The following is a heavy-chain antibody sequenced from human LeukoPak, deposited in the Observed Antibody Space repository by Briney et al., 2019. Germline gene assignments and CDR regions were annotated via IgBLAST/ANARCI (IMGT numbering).Heavy chain of an antibody. Sequence: GGSLRLSCAASRFTFSSYAMSWVRQAPGKGLEWVSTISDGGGSTYYADSVKGRFTISRDNSENTLYLQMNSLRAEDTAVYYCAKVGDSSGYQYYFDYWGQGTLVTVSS. CDR1: RFTFSSYA. CDR2: ISDGGGST. V-gene: IGHV3-23*01. D-gene: IGHD3-22*01. CDR3: AKVGDSSGYQYYFDY. J-gene: IGHJ4*02.